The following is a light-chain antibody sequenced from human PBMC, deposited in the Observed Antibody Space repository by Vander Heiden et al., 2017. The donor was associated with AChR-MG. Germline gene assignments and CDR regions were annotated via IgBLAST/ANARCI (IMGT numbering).Light chain of an antibody. V-gene: IGKV3-15*01. CDR3: QGSDNRLSFS. CDR2: GVS. CDR1: QNIRNN. Sequence: ELVMTPSAVNLAVCPGKRPTLCCSARQNIRNNLALYQQKPGQAPRLLMYGVSTRATDIPVSVSGVGSGTDLALSISSLQSEDFAIYYCQGSDNRLSFSFGPGTKLDIK. J-gene: IGKJ3*01.